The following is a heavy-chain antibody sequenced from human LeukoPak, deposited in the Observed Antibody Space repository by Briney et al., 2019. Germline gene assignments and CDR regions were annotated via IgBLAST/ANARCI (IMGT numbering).Heavy chain of an antibody. CDR1: GGTFSSYA. Sequence: GSSVKVSCKASGGTFSSYAISWVRQAPGQGLEWMGGIIPIFGTANYAQKFQGRVTITTDESTSTAYMELSSLRSEDTAVYYCARVPRHCSSTSCYTYYYYMDVWGKGTTVTVSS. D-gene: IGHD2-2*02. CDR2: IIPIFGTA. J-gene: IGHJ6*03. CDR3: ARVPRHCSSTSCYTYYYYMDV. V-gene: IGHV1-69*05.